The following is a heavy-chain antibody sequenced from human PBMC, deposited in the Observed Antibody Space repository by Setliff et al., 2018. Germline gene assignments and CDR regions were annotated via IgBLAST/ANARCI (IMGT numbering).Heavy chain of an antibody. D-gene: IGHD3-22*01. CDR2: IIPMFDTG. Sequence: ASVKVSCKASGGTFGSSALSWVRQAPGQGLEWMGGIIPMFDTGIYAEKFQGRVTLSADESTSTVYMELTRLRPEDTAIYYCARDKADYYDRSGYSGASDAWGQGTTVTV. V-gene: IGHV1-69*13. J-gene: IGHJ3*01. CDR3: ARDKADYYDRSGYSGASDA. CDR1: GGTFGSSA.